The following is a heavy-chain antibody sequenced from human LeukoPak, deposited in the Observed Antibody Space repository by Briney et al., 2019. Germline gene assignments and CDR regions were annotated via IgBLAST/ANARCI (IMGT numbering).Heavy chain of an antibody. CDR1: GYSISSGYY. V-gene: IGHV4-38-2*02. CDR3: ARLRRGVAGTVDY. D-gene: IGHD6-19*01. CDR2: IYHSGST. Sequence: SETLSLTCSVSGYSISSGYYWGWIRQPPGQGLECIGTIYHSGSTYYNPSLKSRVTISIDTSRNQFSLKLSSVTAADTAVYYCARLRRGVAGTVDYWGQGTLVTVSS. J-gene: IGHJ4*02.